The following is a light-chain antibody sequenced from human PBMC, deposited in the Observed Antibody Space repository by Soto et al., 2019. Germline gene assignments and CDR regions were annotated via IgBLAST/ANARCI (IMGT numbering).Light chain of an antibody. CDR1: SSNIGSNT. V-gene: IGLV1-44*01. J-gene: IGLJ1*01. CDR3: AAWDDSLNGLYV. Sequence: QSVLTQPPSASGTPGPRVTISCSGSSSNIGSNTVNWYQQLPGTAPKLLIDSNNQRTSGVPDRCSGSKSGTSASLAISGLQSEDEADYYCAAWDDSLNGLYVFGTGTKLTVI. CDR2: SNN.